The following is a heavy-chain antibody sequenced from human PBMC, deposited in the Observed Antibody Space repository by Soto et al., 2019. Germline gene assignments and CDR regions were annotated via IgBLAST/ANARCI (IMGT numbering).Heavy chain of an antibody. V-gene: IGHV1-24*01. Sequence: GASVKVCCKVSGYTITDLSMHWVRQAPGKGLEWMGVFDAEDGAASYAQNFQGRVTMTVDTSTDTAYMEVTSLRSEDTAVYYCATDLFPDYADAWVTFRPADYWGQGTQVTVSS. D-gene: IGHD3-16*02. CDR1: GYTITDLS. J-gene: IGHJ4*02. CDR3: ATDLFPDYADAWVTFRPADY. CDR2: FDAEDGAA.